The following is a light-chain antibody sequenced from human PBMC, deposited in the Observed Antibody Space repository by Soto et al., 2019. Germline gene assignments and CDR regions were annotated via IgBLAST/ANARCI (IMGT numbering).Light chain of an antibody. J-gene: IGLJ1*01. V-gene: IGLV2-23*01. CDR2: EGS. CDR3: CSYAGSSTYV. Sequence: QSALTQPASVSGSPGQSITISCTGTSSDVGSYNLVSWYQQHPGKAPKLMIYEGSKRPSGVSNRFSGSKSGNTASLTNSGLQAEDEADYYCCSYAGSSTYVFGTGTKLTVL. CDR1: SSDVGSYNL.